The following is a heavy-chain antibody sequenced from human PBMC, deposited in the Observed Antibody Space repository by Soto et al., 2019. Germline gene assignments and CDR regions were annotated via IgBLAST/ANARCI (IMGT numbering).Heavy chain of an antibody. D-gene: IGHD6-13*01. CDR1: GDTFTGYY. CDR3: ARDLGDGIAAAGSNYYYYYGMDV. J-gene: IGHJ6*02. V-gene: IGHV1-2*04. Sequence: ASVKVSCKASGDTFTGYYMHWVRQAPGQGLEWMGWINPNSGGTNYAQKFQGWVTMTRDTSISTAYMELSRLRSDDTAVYYCARDLGDGIAAAGSNYYYYYGMDVWGQGTTVTVSS. CDR2: INPNSGGT.